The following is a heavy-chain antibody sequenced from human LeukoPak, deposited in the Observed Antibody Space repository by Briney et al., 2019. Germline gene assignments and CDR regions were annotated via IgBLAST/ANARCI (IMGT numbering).Heavy chain of an antibody. CDR3: AREGRYLSAWPHYYYNGMDV. Sequence: ASVKVSCKASGYTFISYGISWVRQAPGQGLEWMGWISAHNGNTIYAQKFQGRVTLTTDTSTSTADMELRSLTSDDTALYFCAREGRYLSAWPHYYYNGMDVWGQGTTVTVSS. CDR1: GYTFISYG. J-gene: IGHJ6*02. CDR2: ISAHNGNT. D-gene: IGHD6-19*01. V-gene: IGHV1-18*01.